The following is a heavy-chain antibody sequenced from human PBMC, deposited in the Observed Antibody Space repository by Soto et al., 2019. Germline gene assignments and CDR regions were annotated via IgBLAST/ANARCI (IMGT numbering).Heavy chain of an antibody. Sequence: QVQLQESGPGLVKPSGTLSLTCAVSSGSISSSNWWSWVRQPPGKGLEWIGAIYHSGSTNYNPSLKSRVTISVDKSKNQFSLKLSSVTAADTAVYYCASRSPNPLRQNNWFDPWGQGTLVTVSS. J-gene: IGHJ5*02. CDR3: ASRSPNPLRQNNWFDP. CDR1: SGSISSSNW. V-gene: IGHV4-4*02. D-gene: IGHD6-13*01. CDR2: IYHSGST.